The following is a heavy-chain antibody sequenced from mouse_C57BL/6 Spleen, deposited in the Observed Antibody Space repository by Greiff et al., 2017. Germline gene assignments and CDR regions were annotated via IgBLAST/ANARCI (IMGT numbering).Heavy chain of an antibody. CDR1: GYAFSSSW. CDR2: IYPGDGDT. CDR3: ARDEGNYLFFDV. Sequence: VQLQQSGPELVKPGASVKISCKASGYAFSSSWMNWVKQRPGKGLEWIGRIYPGDGDTNYNGKFKGKATLTADKSSSTAYMQLSSLTSEDSAVYLCARDEGNYLFFDVWGTGTTVTVSS. J-gene: IGHJ1*03. V-gene: IGHV1-82*01. D-gene: IGHD2-1*01.